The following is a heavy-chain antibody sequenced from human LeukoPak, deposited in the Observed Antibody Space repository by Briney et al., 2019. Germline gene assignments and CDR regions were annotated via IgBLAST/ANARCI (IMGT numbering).Heavy chain of an antibody. CDR1: GLPFSFYW. Sequence: PGGSLRLSCAASGLPFSFYWMSWVRQAPGKGLEWVANIKEDGSEKYYVDSVKGRFTISRDNAKNSLFLQLDSLRAEDTAVYYCARGKYYFDYWGQGTLVTVSS. CDR3: ARGKYYFDY. J-gene: IGHJ4*02. CDR2: IKEDGSEK. V-gene: IGHV3-7*05.